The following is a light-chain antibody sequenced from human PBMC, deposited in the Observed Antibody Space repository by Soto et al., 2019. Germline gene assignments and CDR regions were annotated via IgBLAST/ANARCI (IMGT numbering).Light chain of an antibody. CDR2: SIN. V-gene: IGLV1-44*01. CDR3: ATWDDSLNGPV. CDR1: SSNIGSNT. J-gene: IGLJ3*02. Sequence: QSVLTQPPSASGTPGQRVTISCSGSSSNIGSNTVNWYQQLPGTATKLLIYSINQRPSGVPDRFSGSKSVTSASLAIRGLQSEDEAYYYCATWDDSLNGPVFGGGTKLTVL.